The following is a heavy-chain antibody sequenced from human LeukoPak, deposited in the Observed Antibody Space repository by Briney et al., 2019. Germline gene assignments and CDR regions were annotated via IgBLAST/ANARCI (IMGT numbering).Heavy chain of an antibody. D-gene: IGHD6-19*01. CDR2: IIPILGIA. CDR3: ARGGPRGGWYGDY. V-gene: IGHV1-69*04. CDR1: GGTFSSYA. J-gene: IGHJ4*02. Sequence: GASVKVSCKASGGTFSSYAISWVRQAPGQGLEWMGRIIPILGIANYAQKFQGRVTITADKSTSTADMELSSLRSEDTAVYYCARGGPRGGWYGDYWGQGTLVTVSS.